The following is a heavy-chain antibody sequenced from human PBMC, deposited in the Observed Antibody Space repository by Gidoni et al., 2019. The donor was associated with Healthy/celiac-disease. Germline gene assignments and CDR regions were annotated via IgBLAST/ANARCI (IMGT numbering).Heavy chain of an antibody. D-gene: IGHD2-2*01. Sequence: QVQLVQSGAEVKKPGSSVKVSCKASGGTFSSYAIRWVRQAPGQGLEWMGGIIPIFGTANYAQKFQGRVTITADESTSTAYMELSSLRSEDTAVYYCARGTFRYCSSTSCDRWFDPWGQGTLVTVSS. V-gene: IGHV1-69*01. J-gene: IGHJ5*02. CDR2: IIPIFGTA. CDR1: GGTFSSYA. CDR3: ARGTFRYCSSTSCDRWFDP.